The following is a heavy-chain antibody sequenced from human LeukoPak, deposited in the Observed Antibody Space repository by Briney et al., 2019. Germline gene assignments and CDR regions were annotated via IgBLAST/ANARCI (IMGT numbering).Heavy chain of an antibody. J-gene: IGHJ6*02. Sequence: SETLSLTCTVSGGSFSNSLYYWSWIRQPPGKGLEWIGYIYYNGDTNYNPSLKSRVIISIDTSSNQFSLKLSSVTAADTAVYYCARVHGKSSGWDGYYYYYYGMDVWGQGTTVTVSS. CDR2: IYYNGDT. CDR3: ARVHGKSSGWDGYYYYYYGMDV. V-gene: IGHV4-61*01. CDR1: GGSFSNSLYY. D-gene: IGHD6-19*01.